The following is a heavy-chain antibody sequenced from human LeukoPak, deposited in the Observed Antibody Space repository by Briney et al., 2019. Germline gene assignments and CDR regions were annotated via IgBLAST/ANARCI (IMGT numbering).Heavy chain of an antibody. CDR1: GFTFSSYA. J-gene: IGHJ4*02. CDR3: ARSLTTVRAPSIDY. Sequence: PGGSLRLSCAASGFTFSSYAMHWVRQAPGKGLEWVAVISYDGSNKYYADSVKGRFTISRDNSKNTLYLQMNSLRAEDTAVYYCARSLTTVRAPSIDYWGQGTLVTVSS. CDR2: ISYDGSNK. D-gene: IGHD3-10*01. V-gene: IGHV3-30-3*01.